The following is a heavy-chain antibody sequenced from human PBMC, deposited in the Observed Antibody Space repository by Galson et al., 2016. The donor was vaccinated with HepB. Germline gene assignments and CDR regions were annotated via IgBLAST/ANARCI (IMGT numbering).Heavy chain of an antibody. J-gene: IGHJ4*02. D-gene: IGHD5-18*01. CDR1: GYIFISSY. Sequence: SVKVSCKASGYIFISSYIHWVRQAPGQGLEWMGIINPSGGSTSYAQKFQGRVTVTRDTSTSTVYMELSSLRSEDTAVYYCARDGEAYNYDFDSWGQGTLVTVSS. V-gene: IGHV1-46*01. CDR2: INPSGGST. CDR3: ARDGEAYNYDFDS.